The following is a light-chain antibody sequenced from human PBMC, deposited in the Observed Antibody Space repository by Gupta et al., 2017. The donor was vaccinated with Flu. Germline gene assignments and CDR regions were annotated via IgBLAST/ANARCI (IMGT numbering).Light chain of an antibody. CDR2: AAS. CDR1: QGISNS. Sequence: SSSLSASVGDRVTITCRASQGISNSLAWFQQRPGKVPKLLIYAASTLQSGVPSRFSGSGSGTDFTLTISSLQPEDVATYYCQKYNSVPPAFGQGTKVEIK. J-gene: IGKJ1*01. CDR3: QKYNSVPPA. V-gene: IGKV1-27*01.